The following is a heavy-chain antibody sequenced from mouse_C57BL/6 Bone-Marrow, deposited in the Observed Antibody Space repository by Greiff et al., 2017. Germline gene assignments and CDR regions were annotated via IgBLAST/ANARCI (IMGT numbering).Heavy chain of an antibody. CDR3: ARGGDYYGRAAWFAD. V-gene: IGHV1-19*01. CDR1: GYTFPDYY. CDR2: INPYNGGT. Sequence: EVMLVESGPVLVKPGASVKMSCKASGYTFPDYYMNWVKQSHGKSLEWIGVINPYNGGTSYNQKFKGKATLTVDKSSSTAYMELNSLTSEDSAVYFCARGGDYYGRAAWFADWGQGTLVTVSA. J-gene: IGHJ3*01. D-gene: IGHD1-1*01.